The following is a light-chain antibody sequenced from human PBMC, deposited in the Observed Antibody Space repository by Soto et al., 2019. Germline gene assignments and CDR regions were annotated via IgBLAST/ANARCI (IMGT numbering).Light chain of an antibody. CDR2: AAS. Sequence: DIQMTQSPSTLSAGVGDRVTITCRASQRISTYLNWYQQKPGKAPTLLIYAASSLQSGVPSRFSGGGSGTDFTLTINTLQPEDFATYFCQQCYSSPRTLGQGTKVEIK. J-gene: IGKJ1*01. V-gene: IGKV1-39*01. CDR1: QRISTY. CDR3: QQCYSSPRT.